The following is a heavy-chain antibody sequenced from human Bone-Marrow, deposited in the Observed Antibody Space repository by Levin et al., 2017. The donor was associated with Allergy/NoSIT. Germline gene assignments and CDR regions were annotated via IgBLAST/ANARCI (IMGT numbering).Heavy chain of an antibody. CDR2: IHPGDSNI. J-gene: IGHJ4*02. V-gene: IGHV5-51*01. CDR1: GYTFPVYW. CDR3: VRRLFSSWDHYFDY. D-gene: IGHD3-16*01. Sequence: GESLKISCKGSGYTFPVYWIGWVRQMPGKGLEWMGIIHPGDSNIRYSPSFQGQVTISADKSTSTAYLRWTSLKASDTAVYYCVRRLFSSWDHYFDYWGQGTQVTVSS.